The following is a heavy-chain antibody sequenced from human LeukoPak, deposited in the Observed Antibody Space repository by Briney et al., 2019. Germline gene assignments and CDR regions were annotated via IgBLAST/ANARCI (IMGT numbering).Heavy chain of an antibody. CDR3: ARDSPCGGGDCPLDY. CDR1: GGSISSYY. J-gene: IGHJ4*02. CDR2: IYYSGST. D-gene: IGHD2-21*02. Sequence: SETLSLTCTVSGGSISSYYWSWIRQPPGKGLEWIGYIYYSGSTNYNPSLKSRVTISVDTSKNQFSLKLSYVTAADTAVYYCARDSPCGGGDCPLDYWGQGTLVTVSS. V-gene: IGHV4-59*01.